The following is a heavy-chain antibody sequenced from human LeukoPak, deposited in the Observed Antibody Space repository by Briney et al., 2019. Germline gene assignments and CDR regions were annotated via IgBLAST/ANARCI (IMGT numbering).Heavy chain of an antibody. CDR3: AKDTASSWWYFDL. J-gene: IGHJ2*01. Sequence: GGSLRLSCAASGFTFSSYAMSWVRQAPGKGLEWVSAIGGSGSTTYYADSVKGRFTISRDNSKNTLYLQMNSLRAEDTAVYYCAKDTASSWWYFDLWGRGSLVTVSS. CDR1: GFTFSSYA. V-gene: IGHV3-23*01. CDR2: IGGSGSTT. D-gene: IGHD5-18*01.